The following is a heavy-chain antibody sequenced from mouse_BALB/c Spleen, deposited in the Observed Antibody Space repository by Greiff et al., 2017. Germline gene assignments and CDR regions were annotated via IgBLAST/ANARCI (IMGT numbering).Heavy chain of an antibody. J-gene: IGHJ4*01. CDR3: NRFAMDY. V-gene: IGHV14-4*02. CDR1: GFNIKDYY. CDR2: IDPENGDT. Sequence: EVKVVESGAELVRSGASVKLSCTASGFNIKDYYMHWVKQRPEQGLEWIGWIDPENGDTEYAPKFQGKATMTADTSSNTAYLQLSSLTSEDTAVYYCNRFAMDYWGQGTSVTVSS.